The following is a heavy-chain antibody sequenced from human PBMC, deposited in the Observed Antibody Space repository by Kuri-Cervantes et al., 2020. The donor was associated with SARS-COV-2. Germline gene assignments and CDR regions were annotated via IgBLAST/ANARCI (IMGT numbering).Heavy chain of an antibody. CDR2: ISGSGGST. CDR1: GFTLSSYA. J-gene: IGHJ2*01. Sequence: GESLKISCAASGFTLSSYAMSWVRQAPGKGLEWVSAISGSGGSTYYADSVKGRFTISRDNSKNTLYLQMNSLRAEDTAVYYCAKDPRPVTTGWYFDLWGRGTLVTVSS. CDR3: AKDPRPVTTGWYFDL. D-gene: IGHD4-11*01. V-gene: IGHV3-23*01.